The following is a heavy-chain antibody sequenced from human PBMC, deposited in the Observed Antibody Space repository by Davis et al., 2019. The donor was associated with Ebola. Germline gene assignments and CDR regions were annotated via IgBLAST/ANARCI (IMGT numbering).Heavy chain of an antibody. V-gene: IGHV3-23*01. CDR2: ISGSGGST. CDR3: AKVGNYYGSGSWVAY. J-gene: IGHJ4*02. D-gene: IGHD3-10*01. Sequence: PGGSLRLSCAASGFTFSSYAMSWVRQAPGKGLEWVSAISGSGGSTYYADSVKGRFTISRDNSKNTLYLQMNSLRAEDTAVYYCAKVGNYYGSGSWVAYWGQGTLVTVSS. CDR1: GFTFSSYA.